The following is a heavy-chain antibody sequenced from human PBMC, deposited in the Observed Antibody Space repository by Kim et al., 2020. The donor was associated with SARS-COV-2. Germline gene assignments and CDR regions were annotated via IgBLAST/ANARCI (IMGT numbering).Heavy chain of an antibody. D-gene: IGHD3-16*01. Sequence: GESLKISCRGSGYTFSNYWIGWVRQMPGKGLDWVGIVYPGDSETRHSPSFQGQVIISADKSISTAFLQWSSPEASATAIYSCARGGVAGRNFPLWGQGT. CDR2: VYPGDSET. CDR3: ARGGVAGRNFPL. J-gene: IGHJ4*02. CDR1: GYTFSNYW. V-gene: IGHV5-51*01.